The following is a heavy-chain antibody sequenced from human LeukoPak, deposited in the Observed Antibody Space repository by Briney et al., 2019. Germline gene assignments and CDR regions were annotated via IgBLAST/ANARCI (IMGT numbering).Heavy chain of an antibody. CDR3: ARDSPYLDY. Sequence: GGSLRLSCAASGFTFSSHWMHWVRQAPGKGLVWVSRIDSDGRITTYADSVKGRFTISRDNAKNTLYLQMNTLRDEDTAVYYCARDSPYLDYWGQGTLVTVSS. V-gene: IGHV3-74*01. J-gene: IGHJ4*02. CDR1: GFTFSSHW. CDR2: IDSDGRIT.